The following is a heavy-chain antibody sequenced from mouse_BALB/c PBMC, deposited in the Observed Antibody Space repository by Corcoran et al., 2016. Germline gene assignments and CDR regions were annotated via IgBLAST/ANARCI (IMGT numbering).Heavy chain of an antibody. D-gene: IGHD1-2*01. CDR2: ISYDGSN. CDR1: GYSITSGYY. Sequence: DGQLQESGPGLVKPSQSLSLTCSVTGYSITSGYYWNWIRQFPGNKLEWMGYISYDGSNNYNPSLKNRISITRDTSKNQFFLKLNSVTTEDTATYYCARGDTTAKYYAMDYWGQGTSVTVSS. CDR3: ARGDTTAKYYAMDY. V-gene: IGHV3-6*02. J-gene: IGHJ4*01.